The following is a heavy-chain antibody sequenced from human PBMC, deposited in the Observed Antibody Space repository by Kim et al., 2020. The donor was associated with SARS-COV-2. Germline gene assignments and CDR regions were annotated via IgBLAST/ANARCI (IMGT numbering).Heavy chain of an antibody. Sequence: DFAKGRFTISRDNSKNTLYLQMNSLRAGDTALYYCAQGGIPCGNLPAPLALWGQGSLVTVSS. V-gene: IGHV3-23*01. J-gene: IGHJ4*02. CDR3: AQGGIPCGNLPAPLAL. D-gene: IGHD1-7*01.